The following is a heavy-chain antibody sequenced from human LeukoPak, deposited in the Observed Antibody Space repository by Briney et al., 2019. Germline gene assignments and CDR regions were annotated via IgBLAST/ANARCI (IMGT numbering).Heavy chain of an antibody. V-gene: IGHV1-24*01. D-gene: IGHD6-19*01. J-gene: IGHJ4*02. CDR3: ARVSRGWPNYFDY. CDR2: FDPEDGET. CDR1: GYTLTELS. Sequence: ASVKVSCKVSGYTLTELSMHWVRQAPGKGLEWMGGFDPEDGETIYAQKLQGRVTMTTDTSTSTAYMELRSLRSDDTAVYYCARVSRGWPNYFDYWGQGTLVTVSS.